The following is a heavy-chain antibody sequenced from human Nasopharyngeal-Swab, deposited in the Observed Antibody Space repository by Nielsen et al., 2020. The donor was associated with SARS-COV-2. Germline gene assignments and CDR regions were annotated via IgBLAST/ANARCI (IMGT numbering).Heavy chain of an antibody. CDR1: GFNFSNYL. Sequence: GESLKISCTASGFNFSNYLMSWFRQAPGKGLEWVANMKQDGSVKYYLDSVKGRFTISRDNAKNSVFLEMNSLRAEDTAVYYCASQERGGSGSSWGRGTLVTVSS. V-gene: IGHV3-7*01. CDR2: MKQDGSVK. J-gene: IGHJ4*02. D-gene: IGHD3-10*01. CDR3: ASQERGGSGSS.